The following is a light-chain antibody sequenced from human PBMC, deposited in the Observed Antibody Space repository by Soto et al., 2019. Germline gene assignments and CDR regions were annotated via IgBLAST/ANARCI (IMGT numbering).Light chain of an antibody. CDR1: SSNIGAGYD. V-gene: IGLV1-40*01. J-gene: IGLJ3*02. CDR2: GNS. Sequence: RVTISCTGSSSNIGAGYDVHWYQQLPGTAPKLLIYGNSNRPSGVPDRFSGSKSGTSASLAITGLQAEDEADYYCQSYDSSLSGCVFGGGTKLTVL. CDR3: QSYDSSLSGCV.